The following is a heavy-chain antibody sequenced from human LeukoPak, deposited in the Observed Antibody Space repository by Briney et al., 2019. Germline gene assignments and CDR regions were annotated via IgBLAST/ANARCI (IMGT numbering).Heavy chain of an antibody. J-gene: IGHJ4*02. Sequence: ASVKVSCKGSGYNFDRYGVNWVRQAPGQGLEWVGWISTYNGNTFYAQKFEGRVTMTTDTSTNTVYMDLRSLRSDDTAVYYCARDLEHCRNIICSNSAYWGQGTLVAVSS. D-gene: IGHD2-2*01. CDR1: GYNFDRYG. CDR2: ISTYNGNT. V-gene: IGHV1-18*04. CDR3: ARDLEHCRNIICSNSAY.